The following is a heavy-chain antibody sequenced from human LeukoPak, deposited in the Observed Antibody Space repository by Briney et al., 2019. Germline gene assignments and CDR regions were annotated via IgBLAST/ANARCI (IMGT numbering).Heavy chain of an antibody. Sequence: GESLKISCKGSGYSFTSYWIGWVRQMPGKGLEWMGIIYPGDSDTRYSPSFQGQVTISADKSISTAYLQWSSLKASDTAMYYCARHAYDILTGYYMDVWGKGTTVTISS. CDR2: IYPGDSDT. V-gene: IGHV5-51*01. J-gene: IGHJ6*03. D-gene: IGHD3-9*01. CDR3: ARHAYDILTGYYMDV. CDR1: GYSFTSYW.